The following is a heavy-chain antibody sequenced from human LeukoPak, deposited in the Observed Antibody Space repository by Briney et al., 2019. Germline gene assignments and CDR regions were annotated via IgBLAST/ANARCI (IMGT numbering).Heavy chain of an antibody. V-gene: IGHV4-34*01. CDR3: ARLVVVAATYFDP. CDR1: GGSFSGYY. D-gene: IGHD2-15*01. Sequence: PSETLSLTCAVYGGSFSGYYWSWIRQPPGKGLERIGEINHSGSTNYNPSLKSRVTISVDTSKNQFSLKLSSVTAADTAVYYCARLVVVAATYFDPWGQGTLVTVSS. J-gene: IGHJ5*02. CDR2: INHSGST.